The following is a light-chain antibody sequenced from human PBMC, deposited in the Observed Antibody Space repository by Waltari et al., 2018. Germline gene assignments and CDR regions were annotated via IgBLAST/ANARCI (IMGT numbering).Light chain of an antibody. CDR1: QSISDW. J-gene: IGKJ1*01. CDR3: QQYNHYPWT. CDR2: KTS. V-gene: IGKV1-5*03. Sequence: IQMTQSPSTLSASVGDRVTITCRASQSISDWLAWYQQKPGKAPKLLMYKTSTLQGGVPSRFSGGGSDTEFTLTISSLQPYDFATYYCQQYNHYPWTFGPGTKVEVK.